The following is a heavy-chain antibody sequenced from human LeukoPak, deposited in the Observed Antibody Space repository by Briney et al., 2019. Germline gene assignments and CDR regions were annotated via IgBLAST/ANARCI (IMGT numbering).Heavy chain of an antibody. D-gene: IGHD3-22*01. V-gene: IGHV1-18*01. Sequence: AASVKVSCKASGYTFTSYGISWVRQAPGQGLEWMGWISAYNGNTNYAQKLQGRVTMTTDTSTSTAYMELRSLRSDDTAVYYCARDQRGVEVTTVFDYWGQGTLVTVSS. CDR2: ISAYNGNT. J-gene: IGHJ4*02. CDR3: ARDQRGVEVTTVFDY. CDR1: GYTFTSYG.